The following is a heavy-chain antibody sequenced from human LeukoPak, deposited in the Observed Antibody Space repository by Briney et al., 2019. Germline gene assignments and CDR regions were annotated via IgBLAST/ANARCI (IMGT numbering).Heavy chain of an antibody. CDR3: ARYCSSTSCSFDY. CDR1: GGTFSSYA. Sequence: ASVKVSCKASGGTFSSYAISWVRQAPGQGLEWMGRIIPMLGIANYAQKFQGRITITADKSTSTAYMELNSLRSEDTAVCYCARYCSSTSCSFDYWGQGTLVTVSS. J-gene: IGHJ4*02. CDR2: IIPMLGIA. D-gene: IGHD2-2*01. V-gene: IGHV1-69*04.